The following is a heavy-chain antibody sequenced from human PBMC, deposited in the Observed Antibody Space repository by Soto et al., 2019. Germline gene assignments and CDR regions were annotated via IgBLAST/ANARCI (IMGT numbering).Heavy chain of an antibody. D-gene: IGHD3-3*01. V-gene: IGHV1-18*01. J-gene: IGHJ3*02. Sequence: ASVKVSCKASGYTFTSYGISWVRQAPGQGLEWMGWISAYNGNTNYAQKLHGRVTMTTDTSTSTAYMELRSLSSDDTAVYYCASDIITIFSGEFDAFDIWGQGTMVTVSS. CDR3: ASDIITIFSGEFDAFDI. CDR2: ISAYNGNT. CDR1: GYTFTSYG.